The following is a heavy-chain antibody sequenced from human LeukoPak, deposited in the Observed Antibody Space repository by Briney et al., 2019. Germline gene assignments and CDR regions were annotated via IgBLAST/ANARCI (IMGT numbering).Heavy chain of an antibody. CDR2: IYHSGST. D-gene: IGHD4-17*01. J-gene: IGHJ4*02. V-gene: IGHV4-4*02. CDR3: ARDFSFGDYGDYDLDY. Sequence: SETLSLTCAVSGGSISSSNWWSWVRQPPGKGLEWIGEIYHSGSTNYNPSLKSRVTISVDKSKNQFSLKLSSVTAADTAVYYCARDFSFGDYGDYDLDYWGQGTLVTVSS. CDR1: GGSISSSNW.